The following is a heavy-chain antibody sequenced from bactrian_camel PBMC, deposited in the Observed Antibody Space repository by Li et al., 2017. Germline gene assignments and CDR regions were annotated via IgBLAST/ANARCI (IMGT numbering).Heavy chain of an antibody. V-gene: IGHV3S53*01. Sequence: HVQLVESGGGSVQTGESLRLTCVASGSTSCQHGMSWWRQAPGKERELAASLSIDDSTDYADSVKGRFTVSFDNAKNTMDLQANSLKPEDTAVYYCAARMNMGLTATSDLGYWGQGTQVTVS. D-gene: IGHD3*01. J-gene: IGHJ6*01. CDR2: LSIDDST. CDR1: GSTSCQHG. CDR3: AARMNMGLTATSDLGY.